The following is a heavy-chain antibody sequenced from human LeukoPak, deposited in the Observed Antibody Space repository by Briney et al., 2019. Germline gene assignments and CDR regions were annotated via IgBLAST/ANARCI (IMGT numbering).Heavy chain of an antibody. CDR3: ARRDSFNWFDP. CDR2: IYYSGST. Sequence: SETLSLTCTVSGGSISSGGYYWSWIRQHPGKGLEWIGYIYYSGSTYYNPSLKSRVTISVDTSKNQFSLKLSSVTAADTAVYYCARRDSFNWFDPWGQGTLVTVSS. J-gene: IGHJ5*02. D-gene: IGHD2-21*02. CDR1: GGSISSGGYY. V-gene: IGHV4-31*03.